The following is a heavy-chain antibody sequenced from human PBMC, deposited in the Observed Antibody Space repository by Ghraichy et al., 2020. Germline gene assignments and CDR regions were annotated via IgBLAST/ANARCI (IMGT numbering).Heavy chain of an antibody. V-gene: IGHV3-23*01. D-gene: IGHD1-26*01. CDR1: GFTFSAYA. J-gene: IGHJ5*02. Sequence: GGSLRLSCAASGFTFSAYAMGWVRQAPGRGLEWVSSISENGRNTYYAGSVKGRFAVSRDNSVNTLYLQMNNLRVEDTAVYSCAKDIRGRGGYGWFDPWGQGALVTVSS. CDR2: ISENGRNT. CDR3: AKDIRGRGGYGWFDP.